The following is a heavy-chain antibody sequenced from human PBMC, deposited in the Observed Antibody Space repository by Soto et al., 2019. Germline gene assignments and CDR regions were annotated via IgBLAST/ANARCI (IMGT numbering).Heavy chain of an antibody. V-gene: IGHV4-59*01. D-gene: IGHD5-18*01. CDR2: IYYSEST. CDR3: ASGYSYGSKFDF. J-gene: IGHJ4*02. Sequence: SETLSLTCSVSGGPTSSYYWSWIRQPPGKGLEWIGYIYYSESTNYNPSLKSRVTISVDTSKNQFSLKLTSVTAADTAIYYCASGYSYGSKFDFWGQGTLVTVSS. CDR1: GGPTSSYY.